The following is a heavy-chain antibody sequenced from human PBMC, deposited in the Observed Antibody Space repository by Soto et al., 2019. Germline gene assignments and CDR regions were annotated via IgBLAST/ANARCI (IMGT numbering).Heavy chain of an antibody. Sequence: VLVKVSCKPSGYTFISYYMQWLRQTPEQGLEWMGIINPSGGSTSYSQRFQGRVTMTRDTSTSTVYMELSSLRSEDTAVYYFAIVPPYCGGDCPIGGGFDIWGQGTMVTVSS. D-gene: IGHD2-21*01. V-gene: IGHV1-46*03. CDR3: AIVPPYCGGDCPIGGGFDI. J-gene: IGHJ3*02. CDR1: GYTFISYY. CDR2: INPSGGST.